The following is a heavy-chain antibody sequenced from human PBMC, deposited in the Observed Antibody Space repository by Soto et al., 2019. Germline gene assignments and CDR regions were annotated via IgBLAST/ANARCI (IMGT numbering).Heavy chain of an antibody. CDR3: AKDTLGVIAVATS. D-gene: IGHD6-19*01. V-gene: IGHV3-9*01. CDR1: GFTFDDYA. CDR2: ISWNSGSI. Sequence: GGSLRLSCAASGFTFDDYAMHGVRQAPGKGLEWVSGISWNSGSIGYADSVKGRFTISRDNAKNSLYLQMNSLRAEDTALCYCAKDTLGVIAVATSWGQGTLVTVSS. J-gene: IGHJ4*02.